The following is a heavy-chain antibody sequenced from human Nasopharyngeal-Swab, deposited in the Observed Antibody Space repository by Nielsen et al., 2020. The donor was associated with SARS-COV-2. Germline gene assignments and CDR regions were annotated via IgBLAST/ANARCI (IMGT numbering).Heavy chain of an antibody. Sequence: SRGKGLEWIGEIYHSGSTNYNPSLKSRVTISVDKSKNQFSLKLSSVTAADTAVYYCARGSSDYVPYFDYWGQGTLVTVSS. J-gene: IGHJ4*02. CDR2: IYHSGST. V-gene: IGHV4-4*02. D-gene: IGHD4-17*01. CDR3: ARGSSDYVPYFDY.